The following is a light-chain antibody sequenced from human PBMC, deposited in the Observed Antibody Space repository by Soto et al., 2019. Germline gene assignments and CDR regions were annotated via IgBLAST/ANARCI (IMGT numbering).Light chain of an antibody. CDR2: GAS. Sequence: ELVMTQSPATLSVSPGERATLSCRASQSVSSDLAWYQQTPGQAPRLLMYGASARAAGIPARFSGSWSGTEFTLTINSLQSEDSAVYYCQHYQNWHTFGGGTKVEIK. CDR3: QHYQNWHT. V-gene: IGKV3-15*01. CDR1: QSVSSD. J-gene: IGKJ4*01.